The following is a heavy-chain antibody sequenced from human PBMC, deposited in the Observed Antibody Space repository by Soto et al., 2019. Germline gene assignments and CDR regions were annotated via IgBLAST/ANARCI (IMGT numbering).Heavy chain of an antibody. V-gene: IGHV4-39*01. CDR2: IYYSGST. D-gene: IGHD2-2*01. J-gene: IGHJ5*02. Sequence: QLQLQESGPGLVKPSETLSLTCTVSGGSISSSSYYWGWIRQPPGKGLEWIGSIYYSGSTYYNPSLKSRVTISVDTSKNQFSLKLSSVTAADTAVYYCARRVGCSSTSCYHPYDPWGQGTLVTVSS. CDR1: GGSISSSSYY. CDR3: ARRVGCSSTSCYHPYDP.